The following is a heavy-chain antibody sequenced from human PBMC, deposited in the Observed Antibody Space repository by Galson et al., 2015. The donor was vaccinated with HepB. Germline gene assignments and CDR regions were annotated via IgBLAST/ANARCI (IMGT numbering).Heavy chain of an antibody. V-gene: IGHV5-51*03. CDR3: ARLPPWILANAYYFDY. Sequence: QSGAEVKKPGESLKISCEGSGSIFTTYWIGWVRQMPGKGLEWMGIIDPGDSDARYSPSFQGQVTISADKSISTAYLQWSSLKASDTAMYYCARLPPWILANAYYFDYWGQGTLVTVSS. D-gene: IGHD2-2*03. CDR1: GSIFTTYW. CDR2: IDPGDSDA. J-gene: IGHJ4*02.